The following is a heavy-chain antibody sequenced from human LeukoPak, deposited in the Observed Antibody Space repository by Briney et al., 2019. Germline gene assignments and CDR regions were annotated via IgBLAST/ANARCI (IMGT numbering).Heavy chain of an antibody. CDR1: GGSISSYY. D-gene: IGHD5-18*01. CDR3: ARARPRYSYAYYFDY. Sequence: SETLSLTCTVSGGSISSYYWSRIRQPPGKGLEWIGYIYYSGSTNYNPSLKSRVTISVDTSKNQFSLKLSSETAADTAVYYCARARPRYSYAYYFDYWGQGTLVTVSS. CDR2: IYYSGST. J-gene: IGHJ4*02. V-gene: IGHV4-59*01.